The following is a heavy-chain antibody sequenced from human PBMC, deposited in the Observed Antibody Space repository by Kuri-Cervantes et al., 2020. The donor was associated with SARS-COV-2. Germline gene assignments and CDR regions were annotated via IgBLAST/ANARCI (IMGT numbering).Heavy chain of an antibody. J-gene: IGHJ6*03. CDR1: GDSFSSYS. V-gene: IGHV1-69*05. CDR2: IIPMFGTA. Sequence: SVKVSCKAFGDSFSSYSFNWVRQAPGQGLEWMGGIIPMFGTADYAQKFQGRVTITTDESTSTAYMELSSLRSEDTAVYYCARHPRDYGDTHYYYYYYMDVWGKGTTVTVSS. CDR3: ARHPRDYGDTHYYYYYYMDV. D-gene: IGHD4-17*01.